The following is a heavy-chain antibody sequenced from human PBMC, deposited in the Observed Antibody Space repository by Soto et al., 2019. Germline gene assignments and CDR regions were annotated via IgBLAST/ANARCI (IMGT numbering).Heavy chain of an antibody. CDR2: FSATSENT. D-gene: IGHD6-19*01. CDR1: GFFFSSYT. CDR3: AKARDQQWVRLPFDY. J-gene: IGHJ4*02. V-gene: IGHV3-23*01. Sequence: EVQLLESGGGLVQPGGSLRLSCVGSGFFFSSYTMTWVRQAPGNGREWVSSFSATSENTYYADSVRGRFTISRDNSKNTLFLQMNSLTAEQTAMYYCAKARDQQWVRLPFDYWGQGILVIVSS.